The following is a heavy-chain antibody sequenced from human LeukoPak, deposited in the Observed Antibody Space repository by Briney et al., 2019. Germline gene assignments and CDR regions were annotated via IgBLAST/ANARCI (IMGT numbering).Heavy chain of an antibody. D-gene: IGHD4-23*01. CDR2: ISGGGGST. J-gene: IGHJ3*02. V-gene: IGHV3-23*01. Sequence: GGSLRLSCAASEFTFSNYAMNWVRQAPGKGLEWVSGISGGGGSTYYADSVKGRFTISRDNAKNSLYLQMNSLRAEDTAVYYCARAILRWNAFDIWGQGTMVTVSS. CDR1: EFTFSNYA. CDR3: ARAILRWNAFDI.